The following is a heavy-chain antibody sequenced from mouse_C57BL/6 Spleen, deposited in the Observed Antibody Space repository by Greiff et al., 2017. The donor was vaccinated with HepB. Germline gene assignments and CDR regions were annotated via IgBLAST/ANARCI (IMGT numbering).Heavy chain of an antibody. CDR2: IDPETGGT. CDR3: TRSLYDYSWVAY. J-gene: IGHJ3*01. V-gene: IGHV1-15*01. Sequence: VKLMESGAELVRPGASVTLSCKASGYTFTDYEMHWVKQTPVHGLEWIGAIDPETGGTAYNQKFKGKAILTADKSSSTAYMELRSLTSEDSAVYYFTRSLYDYSWVAYWGQGTLVTVSA. CDR1: GYTFTDYE. D-gene: IGHD2-4*01.